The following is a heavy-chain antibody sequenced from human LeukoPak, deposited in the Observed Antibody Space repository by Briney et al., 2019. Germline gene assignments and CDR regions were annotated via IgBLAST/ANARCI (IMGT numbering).Heavy chain of an antibody. D-gene: IGHD4/OR15-4a*01. CDR3: VRGPYGASISKWFDP. J-gene: IGHJ5*02. V-gene: IGHV4-38-2*02. Sequence: SETLSLTCTVSGYSISSGFYWGWIRQPPGKGLEWIGSIYHSGSTYYNPSLKSRVSMSVDTSNNQFSLKLSSVTAADTAVYYCVRGPYGASISKWFDPWGQGTQVIVSP. CDR1: GYSISSGFY. CDR2: IYHSGST.